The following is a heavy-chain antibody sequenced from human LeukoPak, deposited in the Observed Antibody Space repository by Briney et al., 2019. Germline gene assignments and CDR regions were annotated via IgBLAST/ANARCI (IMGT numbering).Heavy chain of an antibody. CDR3: ARDIAARPFDY. J-gene: IGHJ4*02. CDR2: ISSSSSYI. D-gene: IGHD6-6*01. Sequence: GGSLRLSCAASGLLLSDYAMSWVRQAPGKGLEWVSSISSSSSYIYYADSVKGRFTISRDNAKNSLYLQMNSLRAEDTAVYYCARDIAARPFDYWGQGTLVTVSS. CDR1: GLLLSDYA. V-gene: IGHV3-21*01.